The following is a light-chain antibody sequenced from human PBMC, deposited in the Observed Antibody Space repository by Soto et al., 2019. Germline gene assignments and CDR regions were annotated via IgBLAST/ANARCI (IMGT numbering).Light chain of an antibody. V-gene: IGKV2-28*01. CDR1: QSLLHSNGYNY. Sequence: DIVMTQSLLSLPVTPGEPASISCRSSQSLLHSNGYNYLDWYLQKPGQSPQLLIYWGSNRASGVPDRFGGSVWGTFFTLKINRAEAEDVGFNFYMQGLQIPPTSGQGPKVEIK. J-gene: IGKJ1*01. CDR2: WGS. CDR3: MQGLQIPPT.